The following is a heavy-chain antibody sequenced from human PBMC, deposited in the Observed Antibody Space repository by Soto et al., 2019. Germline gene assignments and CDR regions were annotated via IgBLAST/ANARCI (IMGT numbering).Heavy chain of an antibody. CDR1: GGSITSGGSF. J-gene: IGHJ5*02. CDR3: ARRGASSKWFAA. D-gene: IGHD2-15*01. Sequence: KSSQTLSLPCTVSGGSITSGGSFWCWIWENPVKGPEWIAFIGYSEATPYNPSIASRVTISADTYKSQFSLNLRSVTAADTAVYYCARRGASSKWFAAWGQGTLVTSPQ. CDR2: IGYSEAT. V-gene: IGHV4-31*03.